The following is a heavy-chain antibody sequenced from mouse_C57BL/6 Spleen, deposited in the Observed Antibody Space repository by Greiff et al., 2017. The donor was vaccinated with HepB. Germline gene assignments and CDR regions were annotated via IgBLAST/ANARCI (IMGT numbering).Heavy chain of an antibody. CDR2: IYPGDGDT. CDR1: GYAFSSSW. V-gene: IGHV1-82*01. J-gene: IGHJ2*01. Sequence: QVQLQQSGPELVKPGASVKISCKASGYAFSSSWMNWVKQRPGKGLEWIGRIYPGDGDTNYNGKFKGKATLTADKSSSTAYMQLSVLTSEDSAVYFCARWGGFDYWGQGTTLTVSS. CDR3: ARWGGFDY.